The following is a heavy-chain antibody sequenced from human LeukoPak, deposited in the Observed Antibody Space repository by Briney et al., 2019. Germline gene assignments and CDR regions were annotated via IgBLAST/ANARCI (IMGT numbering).Heavy chain of an antibody. CDR3: AKGLNYYDSSGFDY. D-gene: IGHD3-22*01. CDR2: ISWNSGSI. CDR1: GFSFDDYS. Sequence: PGRSLRLSCAASGFSFDDYSMHWVRQAPGKGLEWVSGISWNSGSIGYADSVKGRFTISRDNAKNSLYLRMNSLRAEDTALYYCAKGLNYYDSSGFDYWGQGTLVTVSS. J-gene: IGHJ4*02. V-gene: IGHV3-9*01.